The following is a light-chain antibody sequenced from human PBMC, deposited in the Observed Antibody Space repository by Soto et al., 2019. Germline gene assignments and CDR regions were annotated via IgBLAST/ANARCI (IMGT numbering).Light chain of an antibody. Sequence: EIVLTQSPATLSVSPGERATLSCRASQTLRGRYLAWYQQKPGQAPRLLIYDASNRATGIPARFSGSGSGTDFTLTISRLEPGDFAVYYCQHFGGTTFTFGQGTRLEIK. J-gene: IGKJ5*01. CDR1: QTLRGRY. CDR3: QHFGGTTFT. V-gene: IGKV3-20*01. CDR2: DAS.